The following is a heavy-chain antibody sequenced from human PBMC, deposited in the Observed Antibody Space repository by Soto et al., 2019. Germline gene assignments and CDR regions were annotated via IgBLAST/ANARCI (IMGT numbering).Heavy chain of an antibody. Sequence: GGSLRLSCAASGFTFDDYAMHWVRQAPGKGLEWVSGISWNSGSIGYADSVKGRFTISRDNAKNSLYLQMNSLRAEDTALYYCAKGSGGSSYYYYMDVWGKGTTVTVSS. CDR2: ISWNSGSI. CDR1: GFTFDDYA. V-gene: IGHV3-9*01. CDR3: AKGSGGSSYYYYMDV. D-gene: IGHD2-15*01. J-gene: IGHJ6*03.